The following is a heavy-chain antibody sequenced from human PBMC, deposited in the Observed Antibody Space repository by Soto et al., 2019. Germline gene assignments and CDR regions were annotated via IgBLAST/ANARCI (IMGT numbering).Heavy chain of an antibody. CDR3: ARGMDGDY. V-gene: IGHV1-18*01. D-gene: IGHD3-10*01. CDR2: ISAHNDNT. J-gene: IGHJ4*02. CDR1: GYTFTSYG. Sequence: QVNLVQSGAEVRKPGASVKVSCKGSGYTFTSYGIAGVRQAPGQGLEWMGWISAHNDNTNYAQKVQGRVTVTRDTSTSTAYMELRNLRSDDTAVYYGARGMDGDYWGQGALVTVSS.